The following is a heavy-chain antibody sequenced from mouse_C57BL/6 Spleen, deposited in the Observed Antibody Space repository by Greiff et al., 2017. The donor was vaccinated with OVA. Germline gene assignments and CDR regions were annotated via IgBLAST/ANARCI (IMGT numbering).Heavy chain of an antibody. CDR2: ISYDGSN. CDR3: ARDDSNYLAWFAD. V-gene: IGHV3-6*01. CDR1: GYSITSGYY. Sequence: EVKLEESGPGLVKPSQSLSLTCSVTGYSITSGYYWNWIRQFPGNKLEWMGYISYDGSNNYNPSLKNRISITRDTSKNQFFLKLNSVTTEDTATYYCARDDSNYLAWFADWGQGTLVTVSA. J-gene: IGHJ3*01. D-gene: IGHD2-5*01.